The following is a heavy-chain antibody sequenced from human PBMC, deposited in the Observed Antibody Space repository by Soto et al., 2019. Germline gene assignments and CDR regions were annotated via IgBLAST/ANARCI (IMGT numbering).Heavy chain of an antibody. Sequence: ASVKVSCKASGYTFTNYGISWVRQAPGQGLEWMGWISGYNGNTKYAQKLQGRVTTTTDTSTSTAYMELRSLRSDDTAVYYCARESLSLTWYPYYYGMDLWGQGTTVTVSS. CDR2: ISGYNGNT. CDR3: ARESLSLTWYPYYYGMDL. D-gene: IGHD6-13*01. J-gene: IGHJ6*02. V-gene: IGHV1-18*01. CDR1: GYTFTNYG.